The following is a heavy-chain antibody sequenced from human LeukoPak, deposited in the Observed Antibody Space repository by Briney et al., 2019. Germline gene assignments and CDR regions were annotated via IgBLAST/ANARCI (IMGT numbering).Heavy chain of an antibody. CDR1: GGSISSYY. V-gene: IGHV4-59*08. J-gene: IGHJ4*02. Sequence: SETLSLTCTVSGGSISSYYWSWIRQPPGKGLEWIGYIYYSGSTNYNPSLKSRVTISVDTSKNQFSLKLSSVTAADTAVYYCASIYDSSGYYRDYWGQGTLVTVSS. CDR3: ASIYDSSGYYRDY. CDR2: IYYSGST. D-gene: IGHD3-22*01.